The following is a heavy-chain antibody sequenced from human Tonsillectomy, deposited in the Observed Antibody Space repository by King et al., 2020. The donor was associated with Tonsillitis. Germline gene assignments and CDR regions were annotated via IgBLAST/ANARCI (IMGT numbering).Heavy chain of an antibody. V-gene: IGHV1-18*01. J-gene: IGHJ5*02. CDR1: GYIFVNYG. D-gene: IGHD4-17*01. Sequence: QLVQSGAEVRKPGASVKVSCKASGYIFVNYGITWVRQAPGQGLEWMGWISAYSAYTDYAEKFQGRVTMTRDTSTNTAYMELRSLRSDDTAVYYCARVRSRSWFDPWGQGTLVTVSS. CDR2: ISAYSAYT. CDR3: ARVRSRSWFDP.